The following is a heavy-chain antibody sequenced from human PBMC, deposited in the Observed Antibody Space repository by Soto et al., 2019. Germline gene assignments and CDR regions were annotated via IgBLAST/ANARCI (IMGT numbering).Heavy chain of an antibody. CDR1: GGSISSSSYY. J-gene: IGHJ5*02. CDR2: IYYSGST. D-gene: IGHD6-6*01. CDR3: ARHRKEYIAARLNWFDP. V-gene: IGHV4-39*01. Sequence: NPSETLSLTCTVSGGSISSSSYYWGWIRQPPGKGLEWIGSIYYSGSTYYNPSLKSRVTISVDTSKNQFSLKLSSVTAADTAVYYCARHRKEYIAARLNWFDPWGQGTLVTVSS.